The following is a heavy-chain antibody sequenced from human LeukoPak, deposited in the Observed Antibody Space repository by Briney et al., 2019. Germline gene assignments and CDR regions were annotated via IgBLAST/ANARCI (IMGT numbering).Heavy chain of an antibody. CDR2: ISWDGGTT. CDR3: AKEGSESGGQTLDH. J-gene: IGHJ4*02. Sequence: PGGSLRLSCAASGFIFDDYAMHWVRQAPGKGLEWVSVISWDGGTTNYADSVKGRFTITRVNSKNSLFLQMSSLRAEDTALYYCAKEGSESGGQTLDHWGRGTMVTVSS. D-gene: IGHD4-23*01. CDR1: GFIFDDYA. V-gene: IGHV3-43D*03.